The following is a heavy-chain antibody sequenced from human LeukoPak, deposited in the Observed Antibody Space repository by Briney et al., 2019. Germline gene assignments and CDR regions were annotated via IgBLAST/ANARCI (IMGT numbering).Heavy chain of an antibody. CDR2: VKPSGGST. V-gene: IGHV1-46*01. CDR1: GYTFTSFY. Sequence: ASVKVSCKASGYTFTSFYVHCVRQAPGQGLEWMGIVKPSGGSTDYAQNFQGRVTMTWDTSTSTVYMELSSLRSEDTAVYYCAREEDGGTFDYWGQGTLVTVSS. CDR3: AREEDGGTFDY. D-gene: IGHD3-16*01. J-gene: IGHJ4*02.